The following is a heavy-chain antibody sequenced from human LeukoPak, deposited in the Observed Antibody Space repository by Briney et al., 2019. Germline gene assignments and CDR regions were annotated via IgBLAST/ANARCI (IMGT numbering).Heavy chain of an antibody. CDR2: INHSGST. J-gene: IGHJ6*03. D-gene: IGHD3-3*01. Sequence: SETLSLTCAVYGGSFSGYYWSWIRQPPGKGLEWIGEINHSGSTNYNPSPKSRVTISVDTSKNQFSLKLSSVTAADTAVYYCARSGAYYDFWSGNYHYYYMDVWGKGTTVTVSS. CDR3: ARSGAYYDFWSGNYHYYYMDV. CDR1: GGSFSGYY. V-gene: IGHV4-34*01.